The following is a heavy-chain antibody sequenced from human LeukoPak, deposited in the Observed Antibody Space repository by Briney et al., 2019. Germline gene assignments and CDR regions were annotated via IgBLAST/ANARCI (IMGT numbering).Heavy chain of an antibody. CDR1: GFTFSSYG. Sequence: GGSLRLSCAASGFTFSSYGMTWVRQAPGKGLEWVSGINSDGSSTSYADSVKGRFTISRDNAKNTLYLQMNSLRAVDTAVYYCARDPFPSYCSGGSCYSAFWGQGTLVTVSS. CDR2: INSDGSST. V-gene: IGHV3-74*01. CDR3: ARDPFPSYCSGGSCYSAF. D-gene: IGHD2-15*01. J-gene: IGHJ4*02.